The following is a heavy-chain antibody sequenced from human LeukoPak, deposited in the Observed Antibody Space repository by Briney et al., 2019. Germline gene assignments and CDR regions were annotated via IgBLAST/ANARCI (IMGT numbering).Heavy chain of an antibody. Sequence: GASVKVSCKASGYTFTSYGISWVRQAPGQGLEWMGWISAYNGNTNYAQKLQGRVTMTTDTSTSTAYMELRSLRSDDTAVYYCARDAEGFLEWLFGPFDYWGQGALVTVSS. J-gene: IGHJ4*02. CDR1: GYTFTSYG. V-gene: IGHV1-18*01. D-gene: IGHD3-3*01. CDR3: ARDAEGFLEWLFGPFDY. CDR2: ISAYNGNT.